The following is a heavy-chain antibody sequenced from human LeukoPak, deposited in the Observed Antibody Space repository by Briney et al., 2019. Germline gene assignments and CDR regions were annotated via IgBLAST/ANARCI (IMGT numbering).Heavy chain of an antibody. CDR3: AKELRGYFDY. D-gene: IGHD2-15*01. Sequence: GRSLRLSCAASGFTFDDYGMHWVRQAPGKGLERVSGISWNSGSIGYADSVKGRFTISRDNAKNSLYLQMNSLRAEDMALYYCAKELRGYFDYWGQRTLVTVSS. CDR1: GFTFDDYG. J-gene: IGHJ4*02. V-gene: IGHV3-9*03. CDR2: ISWNSGSI.